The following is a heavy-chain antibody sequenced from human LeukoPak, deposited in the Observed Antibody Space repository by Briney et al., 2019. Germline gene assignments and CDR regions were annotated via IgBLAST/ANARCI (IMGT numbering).Heavy chain of an antibody. J-gene: IGHJ6*03. D-gene: IGHD3-10*01. CDR2: INPSGGST. CDR1: GYTFTSYN. V-gene: IGHV1-46*01. CDR3: ARDHGLWFVLYYMDV. Sequence: GASVKVSCKASGYTFTSYNMHWVRQAPGQGLEWMGIINPSGGSTSYAQKFQGRVTMTRDMSTSTVYMELSSLRSEDTAVYYCARDHGLWFVLYYMDVWGKGTTVTVSS.